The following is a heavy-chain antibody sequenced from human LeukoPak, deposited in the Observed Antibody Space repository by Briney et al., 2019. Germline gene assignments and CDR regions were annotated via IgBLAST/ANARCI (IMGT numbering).Heavy chain of an antibody. D-gene: IGHD4-17*01. CDR3: ARSSTVTPEFDP. CDR2: INPNSGGT. J-gene: IGHJ5*02. Sequence: ASVKVSCKASGYTFTDYFMHWVRQAPGQGLEWMGWINPNSGGTNYAQRFQGRVTMTRDTSISTVYMELSRLTSEDTALYYCARSSTVTPEFDPWGQGTLVTVSS. V-gene: IGHV1-2*02. CDR1: GYTFTDYF.